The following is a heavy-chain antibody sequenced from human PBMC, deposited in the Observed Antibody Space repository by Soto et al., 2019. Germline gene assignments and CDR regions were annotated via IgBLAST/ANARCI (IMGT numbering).Heavy chain of an antibody. Sequence: QVQLVESGGGVVQPGRSLRLSCAASGFTFSSYAMHWGRQAPGKGLEWVAVISYDGSNKYYADSVKGRFTISRDNSQNPLYRQMNSLRAEDTAVYYCARDVLRYFDYWGEGTLVTVSS. V-gene: IGHV3-30-3*01. D-gene: IGHD3-10*02. CDR1: GFTFSSYA. CDR2: ISYDGSNK. J-gene: IGHJ4*02. CDR3: ARDVLRYFDY.